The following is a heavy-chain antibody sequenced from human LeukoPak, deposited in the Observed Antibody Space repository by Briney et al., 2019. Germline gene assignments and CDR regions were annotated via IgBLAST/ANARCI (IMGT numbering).Heavy chain of an antibody. V-gene: IGHV1-2*02. J-gene: IGHJ4*02. CDR3: ARGGFDY. CDR1: GYTFSCYY. CDR2: INPNSGDT. Sequence: ASVKVSCKASGYTFSCYYIHWVRQAPGQGLEWMGWINPNSGDTHYAQKLQGRVTLTRDTSIGTAYMELSSLRSDVTAVYYCARGGFDYWGQGTLVTVSS.